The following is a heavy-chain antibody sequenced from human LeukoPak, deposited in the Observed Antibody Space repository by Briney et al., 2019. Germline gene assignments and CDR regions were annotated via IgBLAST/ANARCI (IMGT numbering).Heavy chain of an antibody. CDR1: GFTFSSYA. J-gene: IGHJ4*02. Sequence: PGGSLRLSCAASGFTFSSYAMHWVRQAPGKGLEWVAVISYDGSNKYYADSVKGRFTTSRDSGEKSLYLQMNSLKPEDTALYYCARGPGYYYDSSGYLDFWGQGTLVTVSS. D-gene: IGHD3-22*01. V-gene: IGHV3-30-3*01. CDR3: ARGPGYYYDSSGYLDF. CDR2: ISYDGSNK.